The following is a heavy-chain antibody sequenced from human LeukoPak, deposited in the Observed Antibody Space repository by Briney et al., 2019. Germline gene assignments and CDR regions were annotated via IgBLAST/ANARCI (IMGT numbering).Heavy chain of an antibody. CDR1: GFTLSSYS. D-gene: IGHD3-22*01. Sequence: GGSLRLSCAASGFTLSSYSMNWVCQAPGKGLEWVSSISSSRGYIYYADSLKGRFTISRDNAKSSLYLQMNGLRAEDTAVYYCARGYYDSSSFFDYWGQGTLVTVSS. CDR3: ARGYYDSSSFFDY. CDR2: ISSSRGYI. V-gene: IGHV3-21*06. J-gene: IGHJ4*02.